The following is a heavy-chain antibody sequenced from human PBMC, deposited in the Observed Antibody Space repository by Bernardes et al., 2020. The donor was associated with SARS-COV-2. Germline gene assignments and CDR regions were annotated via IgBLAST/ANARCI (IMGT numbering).Heavy chain of an antibody. CDR1: GGSISSRSYY. CDR2: IYYTGST. Sequence: ETLSLTCSVSGGSISSRSYYWGWIRQPPGKGLEWIGTIYYTGSTYYNPSLKSRVTISVDTSNNQFSLKLSSVTAADTAVYYCARAPPEAVAGMGLFDYWGQGTLVTVSS. V-gene: IGHV4-39*01. J-gene: IGHJ4*02. CDR3: ARAPPEAVAGMGLFDY. D-gene: IGHD6-19*01.